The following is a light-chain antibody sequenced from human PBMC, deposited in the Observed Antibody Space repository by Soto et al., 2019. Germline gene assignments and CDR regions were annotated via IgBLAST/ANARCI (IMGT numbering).Light chain of an antibody. Sequence: EIVLTQSPGTLSLSPGESTTLSCRASQSFGRNFLAWYQQKPGRAPRLLIHGASYRATGVPDRFSGSGSETDFTLTISRLEPEDFAVYYCHQYAASPLTFGGGTKVEIK. V-gene: IGKV3-20*01. CDR3: HQYAASPLT. CDR2: GAS. CDR1: QSFGRNF. J-gene: IGKJ4*01.